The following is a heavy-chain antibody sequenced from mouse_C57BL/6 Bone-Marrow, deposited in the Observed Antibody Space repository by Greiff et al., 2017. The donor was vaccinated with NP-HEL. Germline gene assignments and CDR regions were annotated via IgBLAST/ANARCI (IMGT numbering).Heavy chain of an antibody. V-gene: IGHV5-12*01. J-gene: IGHJ4*01. D-gene: IGHD2-5*01. CDR2: ISNGGGST. CDR1: GFTFSDYY. CDR3: ARPFYYSNPYYAMDY. Sequence: EVQGVESGGGLVQPGGSLKLSCAASGFTFSDYYMYWVRQTPEKRLEWVAYISNGGGSTYYPDTVKGRFTISRDNAKSTLYLQMSRLKSEDTAMYYCARPFYYSNPYYAMDYWGQGTSVTVSS.